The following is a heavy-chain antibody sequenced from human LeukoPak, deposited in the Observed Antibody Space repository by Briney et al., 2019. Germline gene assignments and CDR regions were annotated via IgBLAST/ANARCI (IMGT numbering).Heavy chain of an antibody. CDR1: GYTFTSYY. D-gene: IGHD3-3*01. CDR3: ARDLSPHTIFGVVIYYYYGMDV. V-gene: IGHV1-46*01. Sequence: ASVTVSCKASGYTFTSYYMHWVRQAPGQGLEWMGIINPSGGSTSYAQKFQGRVTMTRDTSTSTVYMELSSLRSEDTAVYYCARDLSPHTIFGVVIYYYYGMDVWGQGTTVTVSS. CDR2: INPSGGST. J-gene: IGHJ6*02.